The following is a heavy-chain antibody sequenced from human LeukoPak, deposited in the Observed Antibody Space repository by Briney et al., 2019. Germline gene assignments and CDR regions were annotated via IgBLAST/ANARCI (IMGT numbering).Heavy chain of an antibody. CDR2: IIPILGTA. D-gene: IGHD3-10*01. CDR1: GGTFSSYA. CDR3: ARGSPEKSITDY. Sequence: SVKVSCKASGGTFSSYAITWVRQAPGHGLEWMGGIIPILGTASYAQKFQGRVTITADESASMAYMELSSLRSEDTAVYYCARGSPEKSITDYWGQGTPVTVSS. V-gene: IGHV1-69*13. J-gene: IGHJ4*02.